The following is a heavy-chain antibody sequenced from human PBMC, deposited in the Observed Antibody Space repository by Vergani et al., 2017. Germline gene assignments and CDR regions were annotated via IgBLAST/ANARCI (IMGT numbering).Heavy chain of an antibody. CDR2: IYPTGST. CDR3: TRDFESAKGDYWYFDV. V-gene: IGHV4-30-4*08. CDR1: GDSISAGDFY. D-gene: IGHD4/OR15-4a*01. J-gene: IGHJ2*01. Sequence: QVQLQESGPGLVKPSQTLSLTCVVSGDSISAGDFYWIWIRQPPGKGLEWMGYIYPTGSTYYNPSLKSRLTISVDMSKNQFALRLTSVTAADTAVYFCTRDFESAKGDYWYFDVWGRGTLVTISS.